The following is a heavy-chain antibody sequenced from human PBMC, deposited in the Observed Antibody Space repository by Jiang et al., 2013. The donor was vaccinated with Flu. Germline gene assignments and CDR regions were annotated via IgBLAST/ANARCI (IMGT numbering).Heavy chain of an antibody. V-gene: IGHV4-39*01. CDR2: IYYSGST. CDR1: GGSISSSTHY. J-gene: IGHJ6*01. CDR3: ARQYYDILSGRPLGYYGMDV. Sequence: GPGLVKPSETLSLTCTVSGGSISSSTHYWGWIRQPPGKGLEWIGSIYYSGSTNSNPSLRSRVTISVDTSKNQFSLKLSSVTAADTAVYYCARQYYDILSGRPLGYYGMDV. D-gene: IGHD3-9*01.